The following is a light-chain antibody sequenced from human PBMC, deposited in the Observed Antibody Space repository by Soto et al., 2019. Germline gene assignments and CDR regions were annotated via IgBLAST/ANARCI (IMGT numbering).Light chain of an antibody. CDR2: EVA. Sequence: QSALAQPRSASGSPGQSVTISCTGTSSDVGGYNFVSWYQQHPGKAPKLMIYEVAKRPSGVPDRFSGSKSANTASLIVSGLQAEDEADYYCSSYAGSNSYVFGTGTKVTV. CDR3: SSYAGSNSYV. V-gene: IGLV2-8*01. CDR1: SSDVGGYNF. J-gene: IGLJ1*01.